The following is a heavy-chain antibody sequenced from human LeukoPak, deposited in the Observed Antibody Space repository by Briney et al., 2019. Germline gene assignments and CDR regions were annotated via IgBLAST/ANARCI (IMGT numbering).Heavy chain of an antibody. D-gene: IGHD3-22*01. CDR2: INPNSGGI. J-gene: IGHJ4*02. CDR3: ARTLPYDSSGPPFDY. Sequence: GASVKVSCKASGYTFTGYYMHWVRQAPGQGPEWMGWINPNSGGINYAQKFQGRVTMNRDTSISTAYMELSRLRSDDTAVYYCARTLPYDSSGPPFDYWGQGTLVTVSS. CDR1: GYTFTGYY. V-gene: IGHV1-2*02.